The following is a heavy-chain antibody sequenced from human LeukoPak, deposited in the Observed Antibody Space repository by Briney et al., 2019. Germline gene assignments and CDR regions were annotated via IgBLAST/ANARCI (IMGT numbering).Heavy chain of an antibody. D-gene: IGHD3-3*01. CDR3: AKDRGSPATIFGVVIMAPGPYFGY. CDR1: GFTFSSYA. Sequence: PGGSLRLSCAASGFTFSSYAISWVRQAPGKGLEWVSAISGSGGSTYYADSVKGRFTISRDNSKNTLYLQMNSLRAEDTAVYYCAKDRGSPATIFGVVIMAPGPYFGYWGQGTLVTVSS. CDR2: ISGSGGST. V-gene: IGHV3-23*01. J-gene: IGHJ4*02.